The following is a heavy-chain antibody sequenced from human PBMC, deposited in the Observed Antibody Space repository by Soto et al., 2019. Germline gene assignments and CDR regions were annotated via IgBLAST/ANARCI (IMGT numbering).Heavy chain of an antibody. CDR1: GLTFSNHG. Sequence: PGGSLRLSCVASGLTFSNHGMHWVRQAPGKGLEWVTVIWYDGTNRFYADSVKGRFTISRDISENTVYLQMDSLRSEDTAVYYCARESSSGRRDRIDYWGQGTLVTVSS. V-gene: IGHV3-33*01. CDR2: IWYDGTNR. J-gene: IGHJ4*02. CDR3: ARESSSGRRDRIDY. D-gene: IGHD6-19*01.